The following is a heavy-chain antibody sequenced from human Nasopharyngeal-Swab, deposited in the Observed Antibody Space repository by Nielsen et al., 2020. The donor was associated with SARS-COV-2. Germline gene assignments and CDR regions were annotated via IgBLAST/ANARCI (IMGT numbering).Heavy chain of an antibody. Sequence: SETLSLTCTVSGGSISSGGYYWSWIRQHPGKGLEWIGYIYYSGSTYYNPSLKSRVTISVDTSKNQFSLKLSSVTAADTAVYYCARGGEGYDFWSGYLPYYYYGMDVWGQGTTVTVSS. J-gene: IGHJ6*02. CDR2: IYYSGST. CDR3: ARGGEGYDFWSGYLPYYYYGMDV. V-gene: IGHV4-31*03. CDR1: GGSISSGGYY. D-gene: IGHD3-3*01.